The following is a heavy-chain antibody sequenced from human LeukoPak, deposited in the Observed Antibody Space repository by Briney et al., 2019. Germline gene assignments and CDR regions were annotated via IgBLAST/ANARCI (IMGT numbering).Heavy chain of an antibody. CDR3: AREEMATIPDAFDI. V-gene: IGHV4-38-2*02. CDR2: IYHSGRT. D-gene: IGHD5-24*01. J-gene: IGHJ3*02. CDR1: GYSISSGSC. Sequence: SETLSLTCLVSGYSISSGSCWGWIRQPPGKGLEWIGTIYHSGRTYYNPSLKSRVTISVDTSKNQFSLKLNSVTAADTAVYYCAREEMATIPDAFDIWGQGTMVTVSS.